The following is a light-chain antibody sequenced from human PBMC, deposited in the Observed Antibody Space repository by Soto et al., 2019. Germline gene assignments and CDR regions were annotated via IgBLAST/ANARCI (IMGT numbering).Light chain of an antibody. CDR3: QQFGPRT. CDR2: GAT. V-gene: IGKV3-20*01. J-gene: IGKJ1*01. CDR1: QSISNNF. Sequence: EVVLTQSPGTLSLSPGERATLSCRASQSISNNFLAWYQQKAGQAPRLLIYGATNRATGIPDRSSGSGSGIVFTLTISRLEPEDFAVYHCQQFGPRTFGQGTRV.